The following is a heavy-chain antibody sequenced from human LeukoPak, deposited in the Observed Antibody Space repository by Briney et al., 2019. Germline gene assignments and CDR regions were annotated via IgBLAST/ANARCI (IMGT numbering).Heavy chain of an antibody. D-gene: IGHD5-24*01. CDR2: ISSNGGST. CDR1: GFTFSSYA. CDR3: ARVGRDGYNLVAFDI. V-gene: IGHV3-64*01. Sequence: PGGSLRLSCAAPGFTFSSYAMHWVRQAPGKGLEYVSAISSNGGSTYYANSVKGRFTISRDNSKNTLYLQMGSLRAEDVAVYYCARVGRDGYNLVAFDIWGQGTMVTVSS. J-gene: IGHJ3*02.